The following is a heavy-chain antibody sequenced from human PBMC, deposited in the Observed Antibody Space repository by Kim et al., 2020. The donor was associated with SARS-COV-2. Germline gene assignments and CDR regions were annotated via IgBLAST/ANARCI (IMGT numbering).Heavy chain of an antibody. CDR1: GGSISSYY. CDR2: IYYSGST. Sequence: SETLSLTCTVSGGSISSYYWSWIRQPPGKGLEWIGYIYYSGSTNYNPSLKSRVTISVDTSKNQFSLKLSSVTAADTAVYYCARAVPAAMGRSGWFGPISHYGMDVWGQGTTVTVSS. J-gene: IGHJ6*02. CDR3: ARAVPAAMGRSGWFGPISHYGMDV. D-gene: IGHD2-2*01. V-gene: IGHV4-59*01.